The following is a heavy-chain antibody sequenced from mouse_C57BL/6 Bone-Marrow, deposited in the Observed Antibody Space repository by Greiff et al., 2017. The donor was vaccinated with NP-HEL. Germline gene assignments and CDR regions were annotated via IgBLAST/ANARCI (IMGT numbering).Heavy chain of an antibody. CDR1: GFTFSSYA. CDR3: TSNGVVADWYFDV. D-gene: IGHD1-1*01. CDR2: ISSGGDYI. Sequence: EVMLVESGEGLVKPGGSLKLSCAASGFTFSSYAMSWVRQTPEKRLEWVAYISSGGDYIYYADTVKGRFTISRDNARNTLYLQMSSLKSEDTAMYYCTSNGVVADWYFDVWGTGTTVTVSS. V-gene: IGHV5-9-1*02. J-gene: IGHJ1*03.